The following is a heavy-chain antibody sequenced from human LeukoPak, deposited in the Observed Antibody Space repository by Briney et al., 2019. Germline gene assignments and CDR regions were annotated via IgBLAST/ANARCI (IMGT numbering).Heavy chain of an antibody. CDR3: AREGSGGYYPFGY. Sequence: GGSLRLSCAASGFTFSKCAMSWVRQAPGKGLEWVSGVSGSGAGTYYADSVKGRFTISRDNSKNTLYLQMNSLRAEDTAVYYCAREGSGGYYPFGYWGQGTLVTVSS. V-gene: IGHV3-23*01. J-gene: IGHJ4*02. D-gene: IGHD3-22*01. CDR1: GFTFSKCA. CDR2: VSGSGAGT.